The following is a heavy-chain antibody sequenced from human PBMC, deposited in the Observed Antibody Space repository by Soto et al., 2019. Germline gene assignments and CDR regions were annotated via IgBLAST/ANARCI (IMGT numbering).Heavy chain of an antibody. CDR2: IIEDGSGK. CDR3: ARATNGAFYI. J-gene: IGHJ3*02. V-gene: IGHV3-7*04. CDR1: GFTFSRSW. D-gene: IGHD1-1*01. Sequence: EVQLVESGGGLVQPGGSLRLSCVASGFTFSRSWMTWVRQAPGKGLEWVTNIIEDGSGKYYVDSVKGRFTISRDNAKNSLYLQMNSLRAEDTAVYYCARATNGAFYIWGQGTMVTVSS.